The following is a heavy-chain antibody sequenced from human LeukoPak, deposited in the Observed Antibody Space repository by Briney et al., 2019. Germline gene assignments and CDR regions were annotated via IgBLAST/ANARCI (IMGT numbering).Heavy chain of an antibody. CDR1: GVSINSYY. V-gene: IGHV4-59*01. J-gene: IGHJ4*02. Sequence: ASETLSLTCTVSGVSINSYYWSWIRQAPGKGLEWIGYIYYSGSTNYNPSLKSRVTISVDTSKNQFSLKLSSVTAADTAVYYCARGSTGAWDYWGQGTLVTVSS. CDR2: IYYSGST. D-gene: IGHD7-27*01. CDR3: ARGSTGAWDY.